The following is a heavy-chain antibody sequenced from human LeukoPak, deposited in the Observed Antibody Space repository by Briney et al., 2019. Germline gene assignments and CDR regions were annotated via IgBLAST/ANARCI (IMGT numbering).Heavy chain of an antibody. D-gene: IGHD4-17*01. CDR3: AREALLRWTVTTLGFDY. J-gene: IGHJ4*02. CDR2: IYYSGST. CDR1: GGSISSGGYY. V-gene: IGHV4-31*03. Sequence: PSETLSLTCTVSGGSISSGGYYWSWIRQHPGKGLEWIGYIYYSGSTYYNPSLKSRVTISVDTSKNQFSLKLSSVTAADTAVYYCAREALLRWTVTTLGFDYWGQGTLVTVSS.